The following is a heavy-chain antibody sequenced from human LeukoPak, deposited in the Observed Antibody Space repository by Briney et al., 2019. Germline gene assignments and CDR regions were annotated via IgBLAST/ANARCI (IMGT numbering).Heavy chain of an antibody. Sequence: PGRSLRLSCSASGFNFRTHAMHWGRKAPGKGLEWVAMIWRGGNYKFYADSLEGRSTISRDDSRSTLSLQMDSLRVEDTAVYYCARELGGTKTGGFDIWGQGTVVTVSS. CDR2: IWRGGNYK. CDR3: ARELGGTKTGGFDI. CDR1: GFNFRTHA. V-gene: IGHV3-33*01. J-gene: IGHJ3*02. D-gene: IGHD1-14*01.